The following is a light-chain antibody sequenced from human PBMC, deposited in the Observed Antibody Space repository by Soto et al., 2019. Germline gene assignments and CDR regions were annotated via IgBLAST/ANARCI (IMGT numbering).Light chain of an antibody. CDR3: QQYHDTPRT. J-gene: IGKJ1*01. Sequence: DIVMTQSPDSLAVSLGERATINCKSSQSGLFNSNNKNYVAWYQQKPGQPPKLLIYWASTRESGVPDRFSGSGSGTDFSLTISSLQAEDVSVYYCQQYHDTPRTLGRVTKVEIK. CDR1: QSGLFNSNNKNY. V-gene: IGKV4-1*01. CDR2: WAS.